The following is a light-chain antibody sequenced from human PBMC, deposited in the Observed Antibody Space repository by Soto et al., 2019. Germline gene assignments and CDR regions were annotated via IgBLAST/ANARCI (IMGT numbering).Light chain of an antibody. CDR3: QQYDSYST. CDR2: ATS. J-gene: IGKJ1*01. V-gene: IGKV1-16*01. Sequence: DTQMTQSPSSLSASVGDRISITCRASQTVSTYLNWYQQKPGKAPTLLISATSTLQSGVPSRFSGSGSGTEFTLTISSLQPDDFATYYCQQYDSYSTFGQGTKVDIK. CDR1: QTVSTY.